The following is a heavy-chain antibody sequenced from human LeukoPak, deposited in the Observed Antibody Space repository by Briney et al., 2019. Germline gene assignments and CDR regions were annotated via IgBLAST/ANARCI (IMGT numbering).Heavy chain of an antibody. CDR3: ARAQVGAITDFDY. CDR2: INPNSGGT. V-gene: IGHV1-2*02. Sequence: ASVKVSCKASGYTFTGYYMHWVRQAPGQGLEWMGWINPNSGGTNYAQKFQGRVTMTRDTSISTAYMELSRLRSDDTAVYYCARAQVGAITDFDYWGQGTLVTVSS. D-gene: IGHD1-26*01. CDR1: GYTFTGYY. J-gene: IGHJ4*02.